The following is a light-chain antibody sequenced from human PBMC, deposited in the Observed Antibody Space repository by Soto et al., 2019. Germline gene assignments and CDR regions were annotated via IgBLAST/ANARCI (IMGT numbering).Light chain of an antibody. CDR2: YDS. CDR1: NIGSKG. J-gene: IGLJ2*01. Sequence: SYELTQPPSVSVAPGKTAEITCGGNNIGSKGVQWYQQRPGQAPVLVMYYDSDRPSGIPERFSGSNSGNTATLTISRVEAGDEADYYCHVWDSSGDHVVFGGGTKLTVL. CDR3: HVWDSSGDHVV. V-gene: IGLV3-21*04.